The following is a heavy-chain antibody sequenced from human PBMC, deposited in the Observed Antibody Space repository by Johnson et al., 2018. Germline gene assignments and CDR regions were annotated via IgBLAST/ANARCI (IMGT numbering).Heavy chain of an antibody. Sequence: VQLQESGGGLVQXGGSXRLXCAASGFTFSRYWMHWVRQAPGKGLVWVSRINSDGISTSYADSVKGRFTISRDNAKNTLYLQKNNLGAEDTAFYSCASESGSGAFDIWGQGTMVTVSS. CDR2: INSDGIST. J-gene: IGHJ3*02. CDR1: GFTFSRYW. CDR3: ASESGSGAFDI. V-gene: IGHV3-74*01. D-gene: IGHD3-10*01.